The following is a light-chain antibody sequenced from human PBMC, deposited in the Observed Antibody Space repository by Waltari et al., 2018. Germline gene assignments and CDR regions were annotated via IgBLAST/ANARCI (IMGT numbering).Light chain of an antibody. V-gene: IGKV3-15*01. J-gene: IGKJ1*01. CDR1: QSIRSH. CDR2: DAS. CDR3: LQYNNWPWT. Sequence: EIVMTQSPVTLSVSQGERATISCRASQSIRSHLAWYQHKPGQPPRLLVYDASTRVTIIPSRFSASGSGTEFTLTISSLQSGDSAIYYCLQYNNWPWTFGQGTKVEIK.